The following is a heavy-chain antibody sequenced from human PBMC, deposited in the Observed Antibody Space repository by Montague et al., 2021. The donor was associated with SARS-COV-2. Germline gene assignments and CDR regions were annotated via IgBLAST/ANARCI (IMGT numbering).Heavy chain of an antibody. CDR2: INHGGST. J-gene: IGHJ6*02. Sequence: SETLSLTCAAYGGSFSGYYWTWIRQPPGKGLEWIGEINHGGSTNYNPSLKSRVTISVDTSKNQFSLKLRSVTAADTAVYYCARGQPRGITYGGIISYGLDVWGQGTTGTVS. CDR1: GGSFSGYY. V-gene: IGHV4-34*01. CDR3: ARGQPRGITYGGIISYGLDV. D-gene: IGHD3-16*02.